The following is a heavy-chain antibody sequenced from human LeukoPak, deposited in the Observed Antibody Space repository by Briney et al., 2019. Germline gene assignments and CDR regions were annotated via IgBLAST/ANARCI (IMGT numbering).Heavy chain of an antibody. Sequence: ASVKVSCKASGYTFTGYYMHWVRQAPGQGLEWMGWINPNSGGTNYAQKFQGRVTMTRDTSISTAYMELSRLRSDDTAVYYCARDQVPLAGYSSSWYYFDYWGQGTLVTVSS. D-gene: IGHD6-13*01. CDR3: ARDQVPLAGYSSSWYYFDY. V-gene: IGHV1-2*02. J-gene: IGHJ4*02. CDR1: GYTFTGYY. CDR2: INPNSGGT.